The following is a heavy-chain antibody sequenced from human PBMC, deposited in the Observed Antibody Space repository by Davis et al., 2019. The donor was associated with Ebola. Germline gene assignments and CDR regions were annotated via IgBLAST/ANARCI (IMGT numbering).Heavy chain of an antibody. J-gene: IGHJ4*02. V-gene: IGHV4-61*08. CDR2: IYYSEST. CDR3: ARGSQWLGPDY. CDR1: GGSVSSGGYY. Sequence: SETLSLTCTVSGGSVSSGGYYWNWIRQSPGKGLEWIGYIYYSESTDYSPSFRGRATISLDTSKNQFSLRLSSVTAADTAVYYCARGSQWLGPDYWGQGTLVTVSS. D-gene: IGHD6-19*01.